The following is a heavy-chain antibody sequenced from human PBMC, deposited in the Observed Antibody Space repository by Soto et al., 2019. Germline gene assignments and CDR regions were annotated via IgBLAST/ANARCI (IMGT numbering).Heavy chain of an antibody. J-gene: IGHJ4*02. CDR3: ARRYSSGWYSGHFDY. D-gene: IGHD6-19*01. CDR1: GGSISSSSYY. CDR2: IYYSGST. V-gene: IGHV4-39*01. Sequence: QLQASGPGLVKPSETLSLTCTVSGGSISSSSYYWGWIRQPPGKGLEWIGSIYYSGSTYYNPSLKSRVTISVDTSKNQFSLKLSSVTAADTAMYYCARRYSSGWYSGHFDYWGQGTLVTVSS.